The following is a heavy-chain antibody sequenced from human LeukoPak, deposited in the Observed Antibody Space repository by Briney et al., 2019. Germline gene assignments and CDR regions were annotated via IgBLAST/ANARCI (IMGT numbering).Heavy chain of an antibody. CDR1: GGSFSGYY. D-gene: IGHD3-3*01. CDR2: INHSGST. CDR3: ARGRFRTYYDFWSGYQTWFDP. V-gene: IGHV4-34*01. Sequence: SETLSLTCAVYGGSFSGYYWSWIRQPPGKGLEWIGEINHSGSTNYNPSLKSRVTISVDTSKNQFSLKLSSVTAADTAVYYCARGRFRTYYDFWSGYQTWFDPWGQGTLVTVSS. J-gene: IGHJ5*02.